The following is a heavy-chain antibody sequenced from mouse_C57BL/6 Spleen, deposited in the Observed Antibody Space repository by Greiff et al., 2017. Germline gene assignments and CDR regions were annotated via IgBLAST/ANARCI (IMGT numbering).Heavy chain of an antibody. V-gene: IGHV1-26*01. CDR1: GYTFTDYY. J-gene: IGHJ3*01. Sequence: EVQLQQSGPELVKPGASVKISCKASGYTFTDYYMNWVKQSHGKSLEWIGDINPNNGGTSYNQKFKGKATLTVDKSSSTAYMELRSLTSEDSAVYYCAREGYYDWFAYWGQGTLVTVSA. CDR2: INPNNGGT. D-gene: IGHD2-4*01. CDR3: AREGYYDWFAY.